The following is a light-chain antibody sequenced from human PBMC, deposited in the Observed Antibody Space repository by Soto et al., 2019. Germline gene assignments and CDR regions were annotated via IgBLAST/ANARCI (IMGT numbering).Light chain of an antibody. CDR3: HQYNSYGLT. Sequence: DIQMTQSPSTLSASVGDRVSITCRASQSVGKSLAWYQQRPGKAPKLLIFDACTLESGVPSKFSGSGSDTEFTFTISSLQPDDSATYYCHQYNSYGLTFGGGTKVDIK. CDR1: QSVGKS. V-gene: IGKV1-5*01. CDR2: DAC. J-gene: IGKJ4*02.